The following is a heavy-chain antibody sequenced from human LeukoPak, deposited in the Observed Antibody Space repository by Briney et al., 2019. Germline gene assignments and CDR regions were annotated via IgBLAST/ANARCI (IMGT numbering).Heavy chain of an antibody. D-gene: IGHD7-27*01. CDR1: GGTFSSYA. J-gene: IGHJ6*03. CDR3: ARGLLTRAERPRYYYYMDV. Sequence: ASVKVSCKASGGTFSSYAISWVRLAPGQGLEWMGGIIPIFGTANYAQKFQGRVTITADESTSTAYMELSSLRSEDTAVYYCARGLLTRAERPRYYYYMDVWGKGTTVTVSS. CDR2: IIPIFGTA. V-gene: IGHV1-69*01.